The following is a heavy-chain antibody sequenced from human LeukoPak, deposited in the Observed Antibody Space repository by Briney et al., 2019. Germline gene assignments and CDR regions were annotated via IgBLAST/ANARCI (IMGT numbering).Heavy chain of an antibody. V-gene: IGHV1-69*05. CDR1: GGTFSSYA. D-gene: IGHD1-26*01. CDR3: ASGTPDIVGATQFDY. CDR2: IIPIFGTA. J-gene: IGHJ4*02. Sequence: SVKLSCKASGGTFSSYAISWVRQAPGQGLEWMGRIIPIFGTANYAQKFQGRVTITTDESTSTGYMELSSLRSEDTAVYYCASGTPDIVGATQFDYWGQGTLVTVSS.